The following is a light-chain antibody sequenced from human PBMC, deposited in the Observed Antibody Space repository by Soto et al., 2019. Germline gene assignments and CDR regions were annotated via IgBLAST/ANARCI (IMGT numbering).Light chain of an antibody. CDR3: QQYYDNPRT. V-gene: IGKV4-1*01. J-gene: IGKJ1*01. CDR1: RSVLYSSNNKNY. CDR2: WAS. Sequence: DIVMTQSPDSLAVSLGERAAINCKSSRSVLYSSNNKNYLAWYQQKPGQPPKLLIYWASTRESGVPDRFSGSGSVTDFTLTISSLQAEDVAVYYCQQYYDNPRTFGQGTKVEIK.